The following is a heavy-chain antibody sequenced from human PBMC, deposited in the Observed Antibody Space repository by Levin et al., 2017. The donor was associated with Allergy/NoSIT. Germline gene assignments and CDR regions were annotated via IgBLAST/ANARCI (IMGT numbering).Heavy chain of an antibody. D-gene: IGHD5-18*01. V-gene: IGHV3-11*01. Sequence: GGSLRLSCAASGFTFSDYYMSWIRQAPGKGLEWVSYISSSGSTIYYADSVKGRFTISRDNAKNSLYLQMNSLRAEDTAVYYCARDLFAGLQLWPTFDYWGQGTLVTVSS. CDR1: GFTFSDYY. CDR2: ISSSGSTI. CDR3: ARDLFAGLQLWPTFDY. J-gene: IGHJ4*02.